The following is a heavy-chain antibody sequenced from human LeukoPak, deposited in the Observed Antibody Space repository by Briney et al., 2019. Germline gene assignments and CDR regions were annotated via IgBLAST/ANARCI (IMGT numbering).Heavy chain of an antibody. CDR2: ISGDGGST. Sequence: PGGSLRLSCAASGFTFDDYAMHWVRQAPAKGLEGVTRISGDGGSTYYADSVKGRFTISRDNSKNSLYLQMNSLRTEDTALYYCAKDMSFYPRYYDFLWGQGTLVTVSS. J-gene: IGHJ4*02. CDR3: AKDMSFYPRYYDFL. D-gene: IGHD3-3*01. V-gene: IGHV3-43*02. CDR1: GFTFDDYA.